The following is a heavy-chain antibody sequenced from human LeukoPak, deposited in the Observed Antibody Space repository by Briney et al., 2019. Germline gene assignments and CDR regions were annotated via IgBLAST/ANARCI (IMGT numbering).Heavy chain of an antibody. CDR1: GYTFTSYA. CDR2: INAGNGNT. V-gene: IGHV1-3*01. Sequence: ASVKVSFKASGYTFTSYAMHWVRQAPGQRLEWMGWINAGNGNTKYSQKFQGRVTITRDTSASTAYMELSSLRSEDTGVYYCAIGVVVPAAIPIWGQGTLVTVSS. D-gene: IGHD2-2*01. CDR3: AIGVVVPAAIPI. J-gene: IGHJ4*02.